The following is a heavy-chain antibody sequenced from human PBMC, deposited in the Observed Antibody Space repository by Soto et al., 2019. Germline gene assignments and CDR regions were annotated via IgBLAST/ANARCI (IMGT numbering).Heavy chain of an antibody. J-gene: IGHJ5*02. CDR3: ARHKETGFDP. Sequence: QVQLQESGPGLVKPSETLSLTCTVSGGSISSYYWSWIRQPPGKGLEWIGYIYYSGSTNYNPSLKSRVTISVDTSKNQFSLKLSSVTAADTAVYYCARHKETGFDPWGQGTLVTVSS. V-gene: IGHV4-59*08. CDR1: GGSISSYY. CDR2: IYYSGST.